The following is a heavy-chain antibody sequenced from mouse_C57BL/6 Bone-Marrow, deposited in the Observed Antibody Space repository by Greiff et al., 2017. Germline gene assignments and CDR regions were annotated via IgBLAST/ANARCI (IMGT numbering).Heavy chain of an antibody. CDR2: IYPGDGDT. CDR1: GYAFSSSW. D-gene: IGHD1-1*01. V-gene: IGHV1-82*01. J-gene: IGHJ2*02. CDR3: SRVLITRIVATDY. Sequence: VQLMESGPELVKPGASVKISCKASGYAFSSSWMNWVKQRPGKGLEWIGRIYPGDGDTNYNGKFKGKATLTVDKSSSTAYMQLSSLTSEDDAVYFCSRVLITRIVATDYWGQGTSLTVSS.